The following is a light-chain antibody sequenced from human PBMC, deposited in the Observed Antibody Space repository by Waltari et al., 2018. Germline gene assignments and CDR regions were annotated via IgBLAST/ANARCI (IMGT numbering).Light chain of an antibody. CDR2: VVP. Sequence: QSALTQPRSVSGSPGQSVPISCTGTGIDAGDSNHVSWDQQHPGEAPKLVIYVVPKRPSGVPARFSGSKSGNSASLTVSGLQSEDEADYYCCSYAGTWVFGGGTKLTVL. V-gene: IGLV2-11*01. J-gene: IGLJ3*02. CDR1: GIDAGDSNH. CDR3: CSYAGTWV.